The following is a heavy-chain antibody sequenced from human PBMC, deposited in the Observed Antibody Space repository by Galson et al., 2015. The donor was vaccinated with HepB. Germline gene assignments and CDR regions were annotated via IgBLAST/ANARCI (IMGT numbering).Heavy chain of an antibody. J-gene: IGHJ4*02. Sequence: SLRLSCAASGFTFSSYAMSWVRQAPGKGLEWVAVISYDGSNKYYADSVKGRFTISRDNSKNTLYLQTNSLRAEDTAVYYCSSTLGGIYTTVDYWGQGTLVTVSS. CDR2: ISYDGSNK. CDR3: SSTLGGIYTTVDY. D-gene: IGHD2-21*01. V-gene: IGHV3-30-3*01. CDR1: GFTFSSYA.